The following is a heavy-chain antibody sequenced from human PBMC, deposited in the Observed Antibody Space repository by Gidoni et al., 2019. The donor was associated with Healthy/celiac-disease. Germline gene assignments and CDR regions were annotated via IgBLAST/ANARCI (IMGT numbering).Heavy chain of an antibody. V-gene: IGHV3-49*05. D-gene: IGHD3-3*01. Sequence: EVQLVESGGGVVKPGRSLSLSCTASGFTFGDYAMSWFRQAPGKGLEWVGFIRSKAYGGTTEYAASVKGRFTISRDDSKSIAYLQMNSLKTEDTAVYYCTREYYDFWSGYYQFDYWGQGTMVTVSS. CDR3: TREYYDFWSGYYQFDY. CDR1: GFTFGDYA. CDR2: IRSKAYGGTT. J-gene: IGHJ4*02.